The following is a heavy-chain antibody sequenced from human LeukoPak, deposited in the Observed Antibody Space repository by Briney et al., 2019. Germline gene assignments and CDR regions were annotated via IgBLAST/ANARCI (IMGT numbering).Heavy chain of an antibody. CDR2: IYPADSDT. D-gene: IGHD5-12*01. V-gene: IGHV5-51*01. CDR1: GYSFITYW. CDR3: ARQEYSGYDYSDY. Sequence: GESLQISCKGSGYSFITYWIGWVREMPGKGLEGMGIIYPADSDTRYSPSFQGQVTISADKSISTAYLQWSSLKASDTAMYYCARQEYSGYDYSDYWGQGTLVTVSS. J-gene: IGHJ4*02.